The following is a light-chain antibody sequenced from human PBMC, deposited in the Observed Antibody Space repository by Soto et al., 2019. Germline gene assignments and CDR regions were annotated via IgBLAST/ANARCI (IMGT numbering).Light chain of an antibody. V-gene: IGKV3-15*01. CDR1: QSVSSD. J-gene: IGKJ4*01. Sequence: EIVLTQSPGTLSVSPGERATLSCRASQSVSSDLAWYQQKPGQAPRLLIYGASTRATGIPARFSGSGSGTEFTLTISSLQSEDFAVYHCQQYNNWPLTFGGGTKVDIK. CDR2: GAS. CDR3: QQYNNWPLT.